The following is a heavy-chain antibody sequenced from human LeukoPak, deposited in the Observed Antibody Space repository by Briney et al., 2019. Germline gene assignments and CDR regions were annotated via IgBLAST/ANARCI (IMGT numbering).Heavy chain of an antibody. J-gene: IGHJ4*02. CDR3: ASFGPRDY. CDR1: GGSISSYY. D-gene: IGHD3-10*01. CDR2: IYDSGHT. V-gene: IGHV4-4*07. Sequence: PSETLSLTCTVSGGSISSYYWSWIWRPAGGGLEWIGGIYDSGHTTYNPSLESRVTMSVDMSKKRFSLRLTSVPAADTAVYYCASFGPRDYWGQGTLVTVSP.